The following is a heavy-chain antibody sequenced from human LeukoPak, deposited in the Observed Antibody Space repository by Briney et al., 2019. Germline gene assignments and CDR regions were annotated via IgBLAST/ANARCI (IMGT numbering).Heavy chain of an antibody. CDR1: GFTFSSYS. CDR2: ISSSSTYI. J-gene: IGHJ4*02. D-gene: IGHD3-22*01. CDR3: AREGDYYDSSPC. V-gene: IGHV3-21*01. Sequence: GGSLRLSCAASGFTFSSYSMNWVRQAPGKGLEWVSSISSSSTYIYYADSVEGRFTISRDNAKNSLYLQMNSLRAEDTAVYYCAREGDYYDSSPCWGQGTLVTVSS.